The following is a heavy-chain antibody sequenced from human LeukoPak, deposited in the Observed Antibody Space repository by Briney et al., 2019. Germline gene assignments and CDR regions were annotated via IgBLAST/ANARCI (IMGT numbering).Heavy chain of an antibody. CDR2: IYYSGST. CDR1: GGSISSSSYY. J-gene: IGHJ6*03. CDR3: AREGQVSTIVVVIYYYYYYMDV. V-gene: IGHV4-39*02. D-gene: IGHD3-22*01. Sequence: SETLSLTCTVSGGSISSSSYYWGWIRQPPGKGLEWIGSIYYSGSTYYNPSLKSRVTISVDTSKNQFSLKLSSVTAADTAVYYCAREGQVSTIVVVIYYYYYYMDVWGKGTTVTVSS.